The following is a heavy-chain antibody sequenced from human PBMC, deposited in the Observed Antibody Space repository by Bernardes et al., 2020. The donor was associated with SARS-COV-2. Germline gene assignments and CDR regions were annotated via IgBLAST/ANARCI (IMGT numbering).Heavy chain of an antibody. V-gene: IGHV1-24*01. CDR2: FDPEDGET. CDR1: GYTLTELS. Sequence: ASVKVSCKASGYTLTELSMHWVRQAPGKGLEWMGGFDPEDGETIYAQKFQGRVTMTEDTSTDTAYMELSSLRSEDTAVYYCATAPPTYYYGSGGRSWFGPWGQGTLVTVAS. D-gene: IGHD3-10*01. J-gene: IGHJ5*02. CDR3: ATAPPTYYYGSGGRSWFGP.